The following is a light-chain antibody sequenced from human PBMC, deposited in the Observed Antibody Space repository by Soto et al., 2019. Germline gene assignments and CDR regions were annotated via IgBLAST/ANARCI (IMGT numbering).Light chain of an antibody. CDR3: QHCDDPVFI. Sequence: DIQMTQSPSSLSASVADRVTITCQASQDISNYLNWYQQKPGKAPKLLIYDASNLETGVPSRFSGSGSGTDFTFTISSLQPEDIATYYCQHCDDPVFIFGPGTKVDI. CDR2: DAS. J-gene: IGKJ3*01. V-gene: IGKV1-33*01. CDR1: QDISNY.